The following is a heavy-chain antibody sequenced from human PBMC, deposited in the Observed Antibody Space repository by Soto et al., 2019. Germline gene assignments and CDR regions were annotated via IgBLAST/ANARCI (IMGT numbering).Heavy chain of an antibody. CDR1: GGSISSSSYY. J-gene: IGHJ4*02. Sequence: SETLSLTCTVSGGSISSSSYYWGWIRQPPGKGLEWIGSIYYSGSTYYNPSLKSRVTISVDTSKNQFSLKLSSVTAADTAVYYCARQIAVAGNGGISPYYFDYWGQGTLVTVSS. CDR2: IYYSGST. D-gene: IGHD6-19*01. V-gene: IGHV4-39*01. CDR3: ARQIAVAGNGGISPYYFDY.